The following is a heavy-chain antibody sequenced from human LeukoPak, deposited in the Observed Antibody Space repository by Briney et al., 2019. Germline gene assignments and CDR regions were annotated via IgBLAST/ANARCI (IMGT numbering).Heavy chain of an antibody. Sequence: SETLSLTCTVSGGSVSSGSYYWSWIRKPPGKGLEWIGCIYYSGSTDYNPSLKSRVTISVDTSKNQFSLNLSSVTAADTAVYYCARDPLTALGMDVWGKGTTVTVSS. D-gene: IGHD4/OR15-4a*01. CDR2: IYYSGST. J-gene: IGHJ6*04. CDR3: ARDPLTALGMDV. CDR1: GGSVSSGSYY. V-gene: IGHV4-61*01.